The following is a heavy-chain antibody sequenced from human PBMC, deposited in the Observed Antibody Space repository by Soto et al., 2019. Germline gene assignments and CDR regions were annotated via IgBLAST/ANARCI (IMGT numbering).Heavy chain of an antibody. CDR2: IYYSGST. V-gene: IGHV4-30-4*01. J-gene: IGHJ4*02. CDR1: GGSISSGDYY. D-gene: IGHD3-10*01. CDR3: ARDLWFGELSLGY. Sequence: PSETLSLTCTVSGGSISSGDYYWSWIRQPPGKGLEWIGYIYYSGSTYYNPSLKSRVTISVDTSKNQFSLKLSSVTAADTAVYYCARDLWFGELSLGYWGQGTLVTV.